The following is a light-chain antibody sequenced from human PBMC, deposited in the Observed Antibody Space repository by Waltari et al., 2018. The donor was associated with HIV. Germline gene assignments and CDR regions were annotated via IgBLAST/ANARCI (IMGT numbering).Light chain of an antibody. Sequence: SVLTRPPSASVTPGQMASISCSGSRSNIGNNDVYWFQQLPGTAPQLLIYRNNQRPSGVPDRFTGSKSGTSVSLAISGLRSEDEADYYCDAWNDSLSGRVFGGGTKLTVL. J-gene: IGLJ3*02. V-gene: IGLV1-47*01. CDR2: RNN. CDR3: DAWNDSLSGRV. CDR1: RSNIGNND.